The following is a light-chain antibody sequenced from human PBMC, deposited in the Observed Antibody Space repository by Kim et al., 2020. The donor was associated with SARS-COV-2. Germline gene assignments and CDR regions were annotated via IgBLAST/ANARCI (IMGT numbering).Light chain of an antibody. Sequence: QSITISYPGTSSDVGSYNLVSWYQQHPGKAPKLMIYEVSKRPSGVSNLFSGSKSGNTASLTISGLQAEDEADYYCCSYAGSSTWVFGGGTQLTVL. CDR2: EVS. CDR3: CSYAGSSTWV. V-gene: IGLV2-23*02. J-gene: IGLJ3*02. CDR1: SSDVGSYNL.